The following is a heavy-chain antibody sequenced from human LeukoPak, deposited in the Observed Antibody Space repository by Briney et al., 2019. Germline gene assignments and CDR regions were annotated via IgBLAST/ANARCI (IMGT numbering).Heavy chain of an antibody. Sequence: GGSLRLSCAASGFTFSSYSMNWVRQAPGKGLEWVSYISSSSSTIYYADSVKGRFTISRDNAKNSLYLQMNSLRAEDTAVYYCARDMGYCSSTSCDCYYYGMDVWGQGTTVTVSS. D-gene: IGHD2-2*01. CDR3: ARDMGYCSSTSCDCYYYGMDV. J-gene: IGHJ6*02. CDR1: GFTFSSYS. V-gene: IGHV3-48*01. CDR2: ISSSSSTI.